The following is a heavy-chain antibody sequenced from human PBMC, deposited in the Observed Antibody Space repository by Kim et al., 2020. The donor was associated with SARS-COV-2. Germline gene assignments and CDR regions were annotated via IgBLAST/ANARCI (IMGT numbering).Heavy chain of an antibody. CDR1: GGSFSGYY. V-gene: IGHV4-34*01. D-gene: IGHD2-15*01. Sequence: SETLSLTCAVYGGSFSGYYWSWIRQPPGKGLEWIGEINQSGSTNYDPSLKSRLTISVDTSKNQFSLKVTSVTAADTAVYYCARTTGGNCFDYWGQGILVT. J-gene: IGHJ4*02. CDR2: INQSGST. CDR3: ARTTGGNCFDY.